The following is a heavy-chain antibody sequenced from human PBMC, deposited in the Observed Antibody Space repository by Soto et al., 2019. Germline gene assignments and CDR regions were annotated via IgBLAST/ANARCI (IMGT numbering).Heavy chain of an antibody. CDR3: AREGDYGDYDSFQH. V-gene: IGHV6-1*01. D-gene: IGHD4-17*01. Sequence: XQTLSLSCAISGERVASNIAAWNLIRESPSRGLEWLGRTYYRSKWYNDYAVSVKSRITINPDTSKNQFSLQLNSVTPEDTAVYYCAREGDYGDYDSFQHWGQGTLVTVS. J-gene: IGHJ1*01. CDR1: GERVASNIAA. CDR2: TYYRSKWYN.